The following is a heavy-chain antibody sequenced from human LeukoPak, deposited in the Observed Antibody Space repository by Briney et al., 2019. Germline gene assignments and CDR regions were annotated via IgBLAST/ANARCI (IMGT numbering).Heavy chain of an antibody. CDR1: GFTFSSYS. CDR2: IRYDGSNK. J-gene: IGHJ4*02. Sequence: GGSLRLSCAASGFTFSSYSMHWVRQAPGKGLEWVAFIRYDGSNKYYTDSVKGRFTISRDNSKNTLYLQMNSLKAEDTAVYYFAKDEFAVAAAGIFDYWGQGTLVTVSS. CDR3: AKDEFAVAAAGIFDY. D-gene: IGHD6-13*01. V-gene: IGHV3-30*02.